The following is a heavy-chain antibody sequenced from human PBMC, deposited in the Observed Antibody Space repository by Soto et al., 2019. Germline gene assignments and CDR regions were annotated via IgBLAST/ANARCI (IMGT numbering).Heavy chain of an antibody. J-gene: IGHJ4*02. V-gene: IGHV3-7*01. Sequence: PGGSLRLSCAASGFTFSTLWMSWVRQAPGKGLEWVANIKQDGSEQYYVDSVKGRFTISRDNAKNSLYLQMNSLRAEDTAVYYCARDLYDFWSGYYSDYWGQGTLVTVSS. CDR2: IKQDGSEQ. CDR3: ARDLYDFWSGYYSDY. CDR1: GFTFSTLW. D-gene: IGHD3-3*01.